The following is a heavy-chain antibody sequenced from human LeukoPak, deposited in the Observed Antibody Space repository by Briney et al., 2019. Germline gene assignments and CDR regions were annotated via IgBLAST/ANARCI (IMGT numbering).Heavy chain of an antibody. J-gene: IGHJ4*02. CDR3: AKEYCGGGSCYEDYFDS. Sequence: PGGSLRLSCAASGFSVSNYYMSWVRQAPGKGLEWVAVISYDGRSKHYADSVKGRFTISRDNSQNTLYLQMNSLRTEDTAVYSCAKEYCGGGSCYEDYFDSWGQGTLVTVSS. CDR1: GFSVSNYY. V-gene: IGHV3-30*18. CDR2: ISYDGRSK. D-gene: IGHD2-15*01.